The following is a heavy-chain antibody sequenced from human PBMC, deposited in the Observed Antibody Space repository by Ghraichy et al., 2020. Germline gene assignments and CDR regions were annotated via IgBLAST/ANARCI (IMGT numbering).Heavy chain of an antibody. V-gene: IGHV5-51*01. CDR1: GYSFTSYW. CDR2: IYPGDSDT. D-gene: IGHD3-9*01. CDR3: ASFLRYFDWLPDY. J-gene: IGHJ4*02. Sequence: GESLNISCKGSGYSFTSYWIGWVRQMPGKGLEWMGIIYPGDSDTRYSPSFQGQVTISADKSISTAYLQWSSLKASDTAMYYCASFLRYFDWLPDYWGQGTLVTVSS.